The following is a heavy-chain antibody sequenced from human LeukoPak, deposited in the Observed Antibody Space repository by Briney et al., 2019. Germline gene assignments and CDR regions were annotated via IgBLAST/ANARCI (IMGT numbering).Heavy chain of an antibody. Sequence: SETLSLTCTVSGYSISSGYYWVWIRPPPGKGLEWIGSIYHSGSTYYNPSLKSRVTISVDTSKNQFSLKLSSVTAADTAVYYCAREYCSSTSCYYGYYYYYMDVWGKGTTVTVSS. D-gene: IGHD2-2*01. J-gene: IGHJ6*03. V-gene: IGHV4-38-2*02. CDR3: AREYCSSTSCYYGYYYYYMDV. CDR2: IYHSGST. CDR1: GYSISSGYY.